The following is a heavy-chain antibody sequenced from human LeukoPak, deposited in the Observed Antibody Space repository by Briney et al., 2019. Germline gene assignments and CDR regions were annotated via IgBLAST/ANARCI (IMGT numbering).Heavy chain of an antibody. CDR2: INWNGGST. J-gene: IGHJ4*02. V-gene: IGHV3-20*04. CDR1: GFTFDDYG. CDR3: ARGRSGSYQEGFDY. Sequence: GGSPRLSCAASGFTFDDYGMSWVRQAPGKGLEWVSGINWNGGSTGYADSVKGRFTISRDNAKNSLYLQMNSLRAEDTALYYCARGRSGSYQEGFDYWGQGTLVTVSS. D-gene: IGHD1-26*01.